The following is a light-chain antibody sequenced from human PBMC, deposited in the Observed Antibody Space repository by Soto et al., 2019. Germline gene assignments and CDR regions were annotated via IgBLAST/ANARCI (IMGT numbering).Light chain of an antibody. CDR1: SSNIGSHY. J-gene: IGLJ2*01. Sequence: QSVLTQPPSISAAPGQTVTISCSGSSSNIGSHYVFWYQQFPGTAPRLLIYDNNKRPSGIPDRFSGSKSGASATLGITGLQTGDEADYYCGTWDSSLSAGVFGGGTKVTVL. V-gene: IGLV1-51*01. CDR2: DNN. CDR3: GTWDSSLSAGV.